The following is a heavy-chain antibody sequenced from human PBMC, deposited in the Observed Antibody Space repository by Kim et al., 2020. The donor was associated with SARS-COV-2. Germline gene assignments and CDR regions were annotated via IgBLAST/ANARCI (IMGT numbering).Heavy chain of an antibody. J-gene: IGHJ3*01. V-gene: IGHV1-69*13. CDR2: IMSIFNAA. Sequence: SVKVSCKASGGTFGSYAISWVRQAPGQGLEWMGGIMSIFNAANYAQKFQGRVTITADESTSTAYMELSSLRSDDTAMYYCAKGWVAVADLGCAFDLWGPGTKVTVSS. CDR3: AKGWVAVADLGCAFDL. D-gene: IGHD6-19*01. CDR1: GGTFGSYA.